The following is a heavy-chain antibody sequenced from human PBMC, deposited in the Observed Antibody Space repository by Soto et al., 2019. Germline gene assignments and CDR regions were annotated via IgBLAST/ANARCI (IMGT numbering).Heavy chain of an antibody. CDR1: GGSISSGGYS. Sequence: QLQLQESGSGLVKPSQTLSLTCAVSGGSISSGGYSWSWIRQPPGKGLEWIGYIYHSGSTYYNPSLKSRVTISVDRSKNQFSLKLSSVTAADTAVYYCASLLDYGDYRVDYWGQGTLVTVSS. CDR3: ASLLDYGDYRVDY. V-gene: IGHV4-30-2*01. J-gene: IGHJ4*02. D-gene: IGHD4-17*01. CDR2: IYHSGST.